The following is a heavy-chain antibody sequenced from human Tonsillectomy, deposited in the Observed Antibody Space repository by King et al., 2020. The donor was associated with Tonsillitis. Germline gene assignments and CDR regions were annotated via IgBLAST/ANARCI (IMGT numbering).Heavy chain of an antibody. CDR1: GFTLRGYW. CDR3: ARDSNYYGSGSYLDFDS. V-gene: IGHV3-74*01. J-gene: IGHJ4*02. Sequence: VQLVESGGGLVQPGGSLRLSCEASGFTLRGYWMHGVGQAPEKGLVWVSGINRDGSSTSYADPVKGGFSISGDNANNTLYLQMNSLIAEDTAVYYCARDSNYYGSGSYLDFDSWGQGTLVTVSS. D-gene: IGHD3-10*01. CDR2: INRDGSST.